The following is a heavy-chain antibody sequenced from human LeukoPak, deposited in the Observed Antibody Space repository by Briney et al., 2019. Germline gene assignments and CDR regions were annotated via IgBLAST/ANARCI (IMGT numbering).Heavy chain of an antibody. CDR2: IYYSGST. J-gene: IGHJ4*02. Sequence: PSETLSLTCTVSGGSISSSSYYWGWIRQPPGKGLEWIGSIYYSGSTYYNPSLKSRVIISVDTSKNQFSLKLSSVTAADTAVYYCARGLRLYYDSSGFAYWGQGTLVTVSS. V-gene: IGHV4-39*07. D-gene: IGHD3-22*01. CDR3: ARGLRLYYDSSGFAY. CDR1: GGSISSSSYY.